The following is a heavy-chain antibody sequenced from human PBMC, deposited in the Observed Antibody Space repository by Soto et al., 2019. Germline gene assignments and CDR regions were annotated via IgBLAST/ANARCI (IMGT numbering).Heavy chain of an antibody. CDR3: ARESRITMVRGYMDV. Sequence: GASVKVSCKASGYTFTSYYMHWVRQAPGQGLEWMGIINPSGGSTSYAQKFQGRVTMTRDTSTSTVYMALRSLRSEDTAVYSCARESRITMVRGYMDVWGQGTTVTVYS. V-gene: IGHV1-46*01. J-gene: IGHJ6*02. CDR2: INPSGGST. CDR1: GYTFTSYY. D-gene: IGHD3-10*01.